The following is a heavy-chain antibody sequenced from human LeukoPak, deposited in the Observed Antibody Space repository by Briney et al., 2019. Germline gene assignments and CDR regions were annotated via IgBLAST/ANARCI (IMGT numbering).Heavy chain of an antibody. CDR1: GFTISSYS. Sequence: AGGSLRLSCAASGFTISSYSMNWVRQAPGKGLEWVSYISSSSSTIYYADSVKGRFTISRDSAKNSLYLQMNSLRAEDTAVYYCARVSYCSSTSCYEFDYWGQGTLVTVSS. D-gene: IGHD2-2*01. V-gene: IGHV3-48*01. CDR3: ARVSYCSSTSCYEFDY. J-gene: IGHJ4*02. CDR2: ISSSSSTI.